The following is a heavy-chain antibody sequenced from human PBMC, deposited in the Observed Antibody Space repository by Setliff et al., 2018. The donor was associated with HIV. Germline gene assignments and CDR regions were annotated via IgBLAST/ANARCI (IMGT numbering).Heavy chain of an antibody. CDR1: GGSLTNYY. CDR2: VTDDGSA. J-gene: IGHJ4*02. CDR3: ARGRELGDY. Sequence: SETLSLTCAVYGGSLTNYYWSWFRQSPGKGLEWIGEVTDDGSANYNPSLKSRVTISLVTSKAQFSLKLDSVTAADTAVYYCARGRELGDYWGQGTLVTVSS. D-gene: IGHD7-27*01. V-gene: IGHV4-34*01.